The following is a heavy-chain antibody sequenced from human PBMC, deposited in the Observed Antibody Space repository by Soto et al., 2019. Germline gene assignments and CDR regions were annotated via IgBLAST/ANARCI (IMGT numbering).Heavy chain of an antibody. Sequence: QVKLLQSVAEAKMPGASLKVSCEASGYTLVNYGLRWGRQAPGHGLEWMGYISANDGQTEYSQTLKGRLTMTRDTSTRIVYMDLRSLTSDDTAMYYCARDGSGGHPFGFYDYYGVDVWGQGPSVSV. CDR1: GYTLVNYG. V-gene: IGHV1-18*04. D-gene: IGHD2-15*01. J-gene: IGHJ6*01. CDR2: ISANDGQT. CDR3: ARDGSGGHPFGFYDYYGVDV.